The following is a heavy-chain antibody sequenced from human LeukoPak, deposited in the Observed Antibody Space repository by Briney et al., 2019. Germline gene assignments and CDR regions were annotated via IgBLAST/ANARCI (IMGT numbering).Heavy chain of an antibody. CDR3: ARVPRGIADY. CDR1: GFTFSSYS. J-gene: IGHJ4*02. D-gene: IGHD6-13*01. V-gene: IGHV3-21*01. CDR2: INSSSSYI. Sequence: GGSLRLSCAASGFTFSSYSMNWVRQAPGKGLEWVSSINSSSSYIYYADSVKGRFTISRDNAKNSLYLQMNSLRAEDTAVYYCARVPRGIADYWGQGTLVTVSS.